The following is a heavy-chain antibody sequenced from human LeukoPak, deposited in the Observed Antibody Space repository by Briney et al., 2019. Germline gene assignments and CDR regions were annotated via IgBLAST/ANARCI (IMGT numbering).Heavy chain of an antibody. Sequence: PSETLSLTCAVYGGSFSGYYWSWIRQPPGKGLEWIGEINHSGSTNYNPSLKSRVTISVDTSKNQFSLKLSSVTAADTAVYYCARGDRSGQSNWFDPWGQGTLVTVSS. CDR2: INHSGST. J-gene: IGHJ5*02. CDR1: GGSFSGYY. V-gene: IGHV4-34*01. CDR3: ARGDRSGQSNWFDP. D-gene: IGHD6-19*01.